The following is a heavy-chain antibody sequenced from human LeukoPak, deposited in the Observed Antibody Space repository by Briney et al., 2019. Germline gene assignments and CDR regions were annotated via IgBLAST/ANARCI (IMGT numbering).Heavy chain of an antibody. V-gene: IGHV5-51*01. Sequence: RGESLKISCKGSGYSFTSYWIGWVRQMPGKGLEWMGIIYPGDSDTRYSPSFQGQVTISADKSISTAYLQWSSLKASDTAMYYCASSITSPRGDFQHWGQGTLVTVSS. CDR1: GYSFTSYW. J-gene: IGHJ1*01. CDR3: ASSITSPRGDFQH. CDR2: IYPGDSDT. D-gene: IGHD1-20*01.